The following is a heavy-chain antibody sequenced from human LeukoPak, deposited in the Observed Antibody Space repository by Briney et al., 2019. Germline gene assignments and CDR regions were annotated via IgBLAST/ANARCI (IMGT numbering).Heavy chain of an antibody. J-gene: IGHJ4*02. V-gene: IGHV3-7*03. D-gene: IGHD3-9*01. CDR3: AGIDAD. CDR2: INLGGTNK. CDR1: GFTFSNAW. Sequence: GGSLRLSCATSGFTFSNAWMHWVRQAPGKGLEWVATINLGGTNKYYVDAVKGRFSISRDDATSSLHLQMNSLRVEDTAVYYCAGIDADWGPGTLVTVSS.